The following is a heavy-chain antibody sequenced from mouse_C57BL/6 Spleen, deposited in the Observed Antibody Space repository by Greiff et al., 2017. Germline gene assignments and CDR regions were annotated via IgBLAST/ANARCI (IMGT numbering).Heavy chain of an antibody. V-gene: IGHV1-80*01. CDR2: IYPGDGDT. J-gene: IGHJ3*01. CDR1: GYAFSSYW. D-gene: IGHD2-4*01. CDR3: ARLYYDYAWFAY. Sequence: QVQLQQSGAELVKPGASVKISCKASGYAFSSYWMNWVKQRPGKGLEWIGQIYPGDGDTNYNGKFKGKATLTADKSSSTAYMQLSSLTSEDAAVYCCARLYYDYAWFAYWGQGTLVTVSA.